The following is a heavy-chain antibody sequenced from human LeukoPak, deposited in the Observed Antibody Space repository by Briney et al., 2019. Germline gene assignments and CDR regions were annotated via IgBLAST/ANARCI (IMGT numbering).Heavy chain of an antibody. V-gene: IGHV1-46*01. CDR1: GYTFPSYH. CDR2: INPNGGSA. CDR3: ARDYYYDSSGYYTYYFDY. Sequence: ASVKVSCKASGYTFPSYHLHWVRQAPGQGLEWLGIINPNGGSASYAQRFQGRVTMTRDTSTTTVYMELTSLRSEDTAVYYCARDYYYDSSGYYTYYFDYWGQGTQVAVSS. D-gene: IGHD3-22*01. J-gene: IGHJ4*02.